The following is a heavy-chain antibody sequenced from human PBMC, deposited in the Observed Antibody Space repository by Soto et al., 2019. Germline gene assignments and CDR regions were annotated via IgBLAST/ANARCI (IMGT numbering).Heavy chain of an antibody. CDR3: ARGRYGMDV. J-gene: IGHJ6*02. V-gene: IGHV4-59*01. CDR1: GGSISSYY. Sequence: NPSETLSLTCTVSGGSISSYYWSWIRQPPGKGLEWIGYIYYSGSTNYNPSLRSRVTISVDTSKNQFSLKLSSVTAADTAVYYCARGRYGMDVWGQGTTVTVSS. CDR2: IYYSGST.